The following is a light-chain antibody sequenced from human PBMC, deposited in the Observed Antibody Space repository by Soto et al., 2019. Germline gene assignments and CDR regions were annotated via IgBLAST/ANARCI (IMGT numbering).Light chain of an antibody. CDR1: QSISSN. CDR2: GAS. V-gene: IGKV3-15*01. J-gene: IGKJ2*01. CDR3: QQYNKWPPYT. Sequence: EIVMTQSPANLSVSPGERATLSCRASQSISSNLAWYQQKPGQGPRLLIYGASTRATGIPARFSGSGSGTEFTLTISSRQSEDFAVYYCQQYNKWPPYTFGQGTKLEIK.